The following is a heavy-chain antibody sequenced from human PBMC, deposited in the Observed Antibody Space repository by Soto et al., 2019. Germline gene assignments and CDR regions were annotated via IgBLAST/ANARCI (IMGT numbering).Heavy chain of an antibody. Sequence: SETLSLTCTVSGGSISSAYWGWIRQPPGEGLEWIGYVYYSGSTKYNPSLKSRVTISVDTSKKQFSLNLSSVTAADTAVYYCARYIVVVVAATNYGMDVWGQGTTVTVSS. CDR2: VYYSGST. D-gene: IGHD2-15*01. V-gene: IGHV4-59*01. CDR3: ARYIVVVVAATNYGMDV. J-gene: IGHJ6*02. CDR1: GGSISSAY.